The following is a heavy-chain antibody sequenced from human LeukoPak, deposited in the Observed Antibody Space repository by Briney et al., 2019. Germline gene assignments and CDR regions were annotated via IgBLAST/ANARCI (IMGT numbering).Heavy chain of an antibody. Sequence: GGSLRPSCAASGFTFRLYEMNWVRQAPGKGLEWVSYIGTITRPTYYADSVKGRFTVSRDDAKNSLYLQMSSLRAEDTAVYYCARTVYDLRGQRLVPGLDYWGQGTLVTVSS. V-gene: IGHV3-48*03. J-gene: IGHJ4*02. CDR2: IGTITRPT. D-gene: IGHD6-19*01. CDR3: ARTVYDLRGQRLVPGLDY. CDR1: GFTFRLYE.